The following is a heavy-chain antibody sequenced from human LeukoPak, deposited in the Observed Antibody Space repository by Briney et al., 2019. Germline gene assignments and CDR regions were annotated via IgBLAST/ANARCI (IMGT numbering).Heavy chain of an antibody. CDR2: FNHNGYT. D-gene: IGHD7-27*01. CDR1: GGPFSGYY. V-gene: IGHV4-34*01. Sequence: SETLSLTYAVYGGPFSGYYWNWIRQPPGKGLEWMGEFNHNGYTNYNPSLESRVTISVDTSKNQFSLKVYSLTAADTAVYFCARAGTGDRSAVFDYWGQEILVTVSS. CDR3: ARAGTGDRSAVFDY. J-gene: IGHJ4*02.